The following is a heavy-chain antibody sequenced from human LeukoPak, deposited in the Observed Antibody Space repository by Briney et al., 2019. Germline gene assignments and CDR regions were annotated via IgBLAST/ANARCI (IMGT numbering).Heavy chain of an antibody. CDR1: GLTLSGHG. CDR3: ARVGNGSYFLDAFDI. V-gene: IGHV3-33*01. J-gene: IGHJ3*02. CDR2: IWHDGNIK. D-gene: IGHD1-26*01. Sequence: GGSLRLSCAASGLTLSGHGMHWVRQAPGKGLEWVAIIWHDGNIKYYADSVKGRFIVSRDNYKNTVFLQMNSLRGEDTAVYYCARVGNGSYFLDAFDIWGQGTMVSVSS.